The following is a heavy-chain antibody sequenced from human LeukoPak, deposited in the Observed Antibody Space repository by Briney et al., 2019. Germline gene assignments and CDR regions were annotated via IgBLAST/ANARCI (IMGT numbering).Heavy chain of an antibody. CDR1: GYTFTTYG. CDR2: TSAHNGNT. CDR3: ARDTIAADFIDY. J-gene: IGHJ4*02. V-gene: IGHV1-18*01. Sequence: ASVRVSCKASGYTFTTYGITWVRQAPGQGLEWMGWTSAHNGNTKYAQKLQGRVTMTTDTSTRTAYMELRSLRSDDTAVHYCARDTIAADFIDYWGRGTLVTVSS. D-gene: IGHD6-13*01.